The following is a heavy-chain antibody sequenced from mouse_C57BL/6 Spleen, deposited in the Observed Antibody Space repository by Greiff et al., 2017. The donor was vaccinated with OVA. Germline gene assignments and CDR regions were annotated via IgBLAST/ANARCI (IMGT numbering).Heavy chain of an antibody. CDR3: AIYSNPTITMDY. Sequence: VKLQQPGAELVMPGASVKLSCKASGYTFTSYWMHWVKQRPGQGLEWIGEIDPSDSYTNYNQKFKGKSTLTVDKSSSTAYMQLSSLTSEDSAVYYCAIYSNPTITMDYWGQGTSVTVSA. V-gene: IGHV1-69*01. J-gene: IGHJ4*01. D-gene: IGHD2-5*01. CDR2: IDPSDSYT. CDR1: GYTFTSYW.